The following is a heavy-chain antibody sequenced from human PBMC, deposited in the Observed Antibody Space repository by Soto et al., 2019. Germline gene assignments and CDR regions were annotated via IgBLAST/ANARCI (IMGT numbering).Heavy chain of an antibody. Sequence: PGGSLRLSCAASGFTFSSYGMHWVRQAPGKGLEWVAVISYDGSNKYYADSVKGRFTISRDNSKNTLYLQMNSLRAEDTAVYYCAKDPVLDYWGQGTLVTVSS. J-gene: IGHJ4*02. CDR2: ISYDGSNK. CDR1: GFTFSSYG. CDR3: AKDPVLDY. V-gene: IGHV3-30*18. D-gene: IGHD6-6*01.